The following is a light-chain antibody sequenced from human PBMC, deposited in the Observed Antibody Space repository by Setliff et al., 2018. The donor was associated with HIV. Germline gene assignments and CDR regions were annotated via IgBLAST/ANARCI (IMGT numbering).Light chain of an antibody. J-gene: IGLJ1*01. CDR1: NSDVGGYNF. Sequence: QSALTQPRSVSGSPGQSVTISCTGTNSDVGGYNFVSWYKHHPGKAPKLLIYDVSKRPSGVPDRFSGSKSGNTASLTISGLQAEDEADYYCCSYTVSYTVFGTGTKVTVL. CDR2: DVS. CDR3: CSYTVSYTV. V-gene: IGLV2-11*01.